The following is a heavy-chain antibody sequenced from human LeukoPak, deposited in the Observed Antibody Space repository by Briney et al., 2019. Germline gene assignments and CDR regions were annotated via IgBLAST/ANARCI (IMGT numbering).Heavy chain of an antibody. D-gene: IGHD3-22*01. CDR2: IIPIFGTA. CDR3: ARGHYYDSSGYYSPLYYYYYMDV. CDR1: GGTFSSYA. V-gene: IGHV1-69*13. Sequence: GASVKVSCKASGGTFSSYAISWVRQAPGQGLEWMGGIIPIFGTANYAQKFQGRVTITADESTSTAYMELSSLRSEDTAVYYCARGHYYDSSGYYSPLYYYYYMDVWGKGTTVTISS. J-gene: IGHJ6*03.